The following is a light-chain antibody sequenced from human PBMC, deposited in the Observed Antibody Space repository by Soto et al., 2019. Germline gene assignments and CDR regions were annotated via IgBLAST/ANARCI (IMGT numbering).Light chain of an antibody. Sequence: IVMTQSPATLSVSPGQRATLSCRASQSVSSNLAWYQQKPGQAPRLLIYDASTRATGIPARFSGSGSGTEFTLTISSLQSADFAVYYCQQYNNWPSYTFGQGTKLEIK. J-gene: IGKJ2*01. V-gene: IGKV3D-15*01. CDR2: DAS. CDR1: QSVSSN. CDR3: QQYNNWPSYT.